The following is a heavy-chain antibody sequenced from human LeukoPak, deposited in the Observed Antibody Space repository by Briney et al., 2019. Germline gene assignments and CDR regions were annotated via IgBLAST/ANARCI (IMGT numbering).Heavy chain of an antibody. CDR1: GFTFSNCG. CDR3: AKVEVASGKGWSYYYVDV. J-gene: IGHJ6*03. D-gene: IGHD6-13*01. Sequence: PGGSLRLSCAASGFTFSNCGMHWVRQAPGKGLEWVSFILYDGSNKYYADSVKGRFTISRDISKNTLYLQMNSLRAEDTAVYYCAKVEVASGKGWSYYYVDVWGKGTTVTVSS. CDR2: ILYDGSNK. V-gene: IGHV3-30*02.